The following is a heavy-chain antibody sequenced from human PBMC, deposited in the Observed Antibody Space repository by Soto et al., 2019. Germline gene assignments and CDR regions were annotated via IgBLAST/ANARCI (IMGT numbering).Heavy chain of an antibody. CDR2: INPSGGST. D-gene: IGHD5-12*01. CDR3: AAYGLEGDYDFVDPYYYYYMDV. J-gene: IGHJ6*03. CDR1: GYTFTSSY. V-gene: IGHV1-46*03. Sequence: ASDKVSFTASGYTFTSSYIHSVRQAPDQGLEWMGIINPSGGSTSYAQKFQGRVTMTRDTSTSTVYMELSSLRSEDTAVYYCAAYGLEGDYDFVDPYYYYYMDVWGKGTTVTVSS.